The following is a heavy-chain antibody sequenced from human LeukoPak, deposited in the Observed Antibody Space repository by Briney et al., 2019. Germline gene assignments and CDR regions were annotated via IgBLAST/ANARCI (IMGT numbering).Heavy chain of an antibody. CDR2: ISSSGRYM. V-gene: IGHV3-21*01. CDR3: AKDVRSDYFDY. J-gene: IGHJ4*02. CDR1: GFTFRCFS. Sequence: PGGSLRLSCAASGFTFRCFSMNWVRQAPGKGLEWVSAISSSGRYMYYADSVKGRFTISRDNANNSLYLQMDSLRAEDTAVYYCAKDVRSDYFDYWGQGTLVTVSS.